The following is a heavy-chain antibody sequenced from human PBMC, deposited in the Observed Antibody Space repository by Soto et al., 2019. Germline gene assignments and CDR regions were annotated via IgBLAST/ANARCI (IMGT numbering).Heavy chain of an antibody. CDR3: APVPVTTGFDY. J-gene: IGHJ4*02. CDR1: GFTFSSYA. Sequence: EVQLLESGGGLVQPGGSLRLSCAASGFTFSSYAMNWVRQAPGKGLEWVSGISGSGGSTYYADSVKGRFTISRDNSKNTLYLQMHSLRAEDTAVYYCAPVPVTTGFDYWGQGTLVTVSS. CDR2: ISGSGGST. D-gene: IGHD4-17*01. V-gene: IGHV3-23*01.